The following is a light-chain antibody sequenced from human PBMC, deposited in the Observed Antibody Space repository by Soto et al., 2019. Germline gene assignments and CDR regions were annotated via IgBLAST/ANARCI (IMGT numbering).Light chain of an antibody. CDR3: QQRHMWPIT. V-gene: IGKV3-11*01. Sequence: EGVLTQSPVTLSLSPGERATLSCRASQSFRGLLAWYQQKPGQAPRLLIYDAYNRATGIPPRFSGSGSGTDFTLTISSLEPEDSAVYYCQQRHMWPITFGQGTRLAIK. CDR1: QSFRGL. J-gene: IGKJ5*01. CDR2: DAY.